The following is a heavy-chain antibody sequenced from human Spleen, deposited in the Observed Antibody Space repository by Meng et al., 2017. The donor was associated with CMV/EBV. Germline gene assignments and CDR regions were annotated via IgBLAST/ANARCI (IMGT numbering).Heavy chain of an antibody. CDR2: ISRSSSHI. V-gene: IGHV3-21*04. J-gene: IGHJ5*02. D-gene: IGHD6-13*01. CDR1: GFTFSGYS. Sequence: GESLKISCAASGFTFSGYSMNWVRQAPGKGLEWVSSISRSSSHIYYADSVKGRFTIFRDSSKNTVYLEMNSLRAEDTALYYCAKDSTYSAWGQGTLVTVSS. CDR3: AKDSTYSA.